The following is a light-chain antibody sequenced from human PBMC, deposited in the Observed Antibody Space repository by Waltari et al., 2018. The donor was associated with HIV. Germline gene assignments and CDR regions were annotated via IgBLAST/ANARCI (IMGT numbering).Light chain of an antibody. V-gene: IGLV2-11*01. CDR2: DLT. Sequence: QSALTQPRSVSGSPGQSVTIPCPGHSRYIGDYNYVSWYQQPPGKAPKLIIYDLTKRPSGVPDRFSGSKSGNTASLTISGLQTDDEADYHCCSYAGTWVFGGGTKLSVL. J-gene: IGLJ3*02. CDR3: CSYAGTWV. CDR1: SRYIGDYNY.